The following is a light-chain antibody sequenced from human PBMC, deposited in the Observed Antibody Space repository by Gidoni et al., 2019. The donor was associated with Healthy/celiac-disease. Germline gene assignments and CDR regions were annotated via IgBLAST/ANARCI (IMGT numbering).Light chain of an antibody. CDR3: QQRSNWHT. V-gene: IGKV3-11*01. CDR2: DAS. Sequence: EIVLTQSPATLSLSPGESATLSCRASQSVSSYLAWYQQKPGQAPRLLIYDASNRATGIPARFSGSGSGTDFTLTISSLEPEDFAVYYCQQRSNWHTFGQGTKVEIK. J-gene: IGKJ1*01. CDR1: QSVSSY.